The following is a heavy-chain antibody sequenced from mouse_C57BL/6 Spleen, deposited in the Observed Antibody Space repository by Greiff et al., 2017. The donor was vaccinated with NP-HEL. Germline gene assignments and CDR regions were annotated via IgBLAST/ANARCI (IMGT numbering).Heavy chain of an antibody. CDR2: IYPGDGDT. J-gene: IGHJ4*01. Sequence: VQLQQSGAELVKPGASVKISCKASGYAFSSYWMNWVKQRPGKGLEWIGQIYPGDGDTNYNGKFKGKATLTADKSSSTAYMQLSSLTSEDSAVYFCATVYYDSTDYAMYYWGQGTSVTVSS. D-gene: IGHD2-4*01. CDR3: ATVYYDSTDYAMYY. V-gene: IGHV1-80*01. CDR1: GYAFSSYW.